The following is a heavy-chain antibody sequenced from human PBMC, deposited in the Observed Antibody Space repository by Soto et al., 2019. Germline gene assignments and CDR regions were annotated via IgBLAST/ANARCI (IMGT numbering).Heavy chain of an antibody. J-gene: IGHJ4*02. D-gene: IGHD3-10*01. V-gene: IGHV4-39*01. CDR2: IFSSGGT. Sequence: QLQLQESGPGLVKPSETLSLTCIVSGGSISSSSLQWGWIRQPPGRGLDWIGSIFSSGGTYYTPSLTSRVTISVHTSINQFSLRLSSVTAADTAVYYCARQYYYGSGRQIDYWGQGTLVTVSS. CDR1: GGSISSSSLQ. CDR3: ARQYYYGSGRQIDY.